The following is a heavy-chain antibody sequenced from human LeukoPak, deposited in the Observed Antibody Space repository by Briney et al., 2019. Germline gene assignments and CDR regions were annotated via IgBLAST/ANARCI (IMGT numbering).Heavy chain of an antibody. CDR2: INHSGST. CDR1: GGSFSGYY. CDR3: ARGPTVVTHSYYYYYMDV. V-gene: IGHV4-34*01. D-gene: IGHD4-23*01. J-gene: IGHJ6*03. Sequence: SETLSLTCAVYGGSFSGYYWSWIRQPPGKGLEWIGEINHSGSTNYNPSLTSRVTISVDTSKNQFSLKLSSVTAADTAVYYCARGPTVVTHSYYYYYMDVWGKGTTVTVSS.